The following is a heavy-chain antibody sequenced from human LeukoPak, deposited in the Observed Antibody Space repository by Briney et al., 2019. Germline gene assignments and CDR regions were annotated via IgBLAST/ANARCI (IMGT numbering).Heavy chain of an antibody. Sequence: PGGSLRLSCTASGFTLITLAMTWVRQAPGKGLEWVSAISGSGGSTFYADSVKGRFIISRDNSKNTLYMQMNSLRAEDTAVYYCAKCKGSHSVWGKGTTVTVSS. D-gene: IGHD2/OR15-2a*01. CDR3: AKCKGSHSV. CDR2: ISGSGGST. J-gene: IGHJ6*04. V-gene: IGHV3-23*01. CDR1: GFTLITLA.